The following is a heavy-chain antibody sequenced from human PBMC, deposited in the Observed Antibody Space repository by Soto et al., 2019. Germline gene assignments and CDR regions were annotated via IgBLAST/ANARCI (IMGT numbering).Heavy chain of an antibody. Sequence: PGGSLRLSCTASGFTFSDYWMHWVRQPPGKGLVWVSRINSDGGTTNYADSVKGRFTMSRDNAKNTLYLQMNSLRAEDAAVYFCARGPRYSAVDVWGQGTTVTVSS. CDR1: GFTFSDYW. CDR3: ARGPRYSAVDV. CDR2: INSDGGTT. V-gene: IGHV3-74*01. J-gene: IGHJ6*02.